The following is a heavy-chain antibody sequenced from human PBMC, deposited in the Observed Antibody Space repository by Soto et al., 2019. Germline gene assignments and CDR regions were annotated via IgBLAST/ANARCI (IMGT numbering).Heavy chain of an antibody. V-gene: IGHV4-31*03. J-gene: IGHJ4*02. D-gene: IGHD2-15*01. CDR3: ARLGFGGNPYYFDY. CDR1: GSSISSGGYY. Sequence: QVQLQESGPGLVKPSQTLSLTCTVSGSSISSGGYYWSWIRQHPGKGLEWIGCTYYSGSTYSNPSRKSRLITSVDTSKNGYSLKLSCVTAADTAVYYCARLGFGGNPYYFDYWGQGILVTVSS. CDR2: TYYSGST.